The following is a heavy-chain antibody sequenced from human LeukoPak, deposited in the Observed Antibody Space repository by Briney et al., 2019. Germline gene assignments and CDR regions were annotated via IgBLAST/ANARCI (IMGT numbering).Heavy chain of an antibody. D-gene: IGHD3-22*01. V-gene: IGHV1-46*01. CDR1: GYTFTSYY. Sequence: GAPVKVSCKASGYTFTSYYMHWVRQAPGQGLEWMGIINPSGGSTSYAQKFQGRVTMTRDTSTSTVYMELSSLRSEDTAVYYCARASYYDSSGYPSYAFDIWGQGTMVTVSS. CDR2: INPSGGST. J-gene: IGHJ3*02. CDR3: ARASYYDSSGYPSYAFDI.